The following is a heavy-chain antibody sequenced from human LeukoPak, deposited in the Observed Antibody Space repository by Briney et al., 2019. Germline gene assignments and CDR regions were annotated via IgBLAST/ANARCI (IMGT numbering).Heavy chain of an antibody. V-gene: IGHV4-4*07. CDR1: GGSISSYY. CDR3: ASARRELRGSYLY. J-gene: IGHJ4*02. Sequence: SETLSLTCTVSGGSISSYYWSWIRQPAPQGLEWIGRIYTSGSTNYNPSLKSRVHMSVDTSKNQCSLKLSSVPAADTAVYYCASARRELRGSYLYWGQGTLVTVSS. CDR2: IYTSGST. D-gene: IGHD1-26*01.